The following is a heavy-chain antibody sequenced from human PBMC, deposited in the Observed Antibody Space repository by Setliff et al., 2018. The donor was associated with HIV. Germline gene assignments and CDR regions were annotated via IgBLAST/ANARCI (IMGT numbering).Heavy chain of an antibody. CDR1: GFTFSSSW. V-gene: IGHV3-21*01. D-gene: IGHD3-9*01. CDR2: ISASATYI. CDR3: ARDSSRGYLDWLSLKYYYSYYIDV. J-gene: IGHJ6*03. Sequence: PGGSLRLSCAASGFTFSSSWMTWVRQTPGKGLEWVSSISASATYIYYADSVKGRFTISRDNAENSLYLQMNSLRAEDTAVYYCARDSSRGYLDWLSLKYYYSYYIDVWGKGTTVTVSS.